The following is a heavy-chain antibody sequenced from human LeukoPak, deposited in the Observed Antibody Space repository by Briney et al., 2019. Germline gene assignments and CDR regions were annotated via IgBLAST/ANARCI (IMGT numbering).Heavy chain of an antibody. CDR2: ISSSGSTI. CDR3: ASFPITGYSSSWYNY. CDR1: GFTFSDYY. J-gene: IGHJ4*02. D-gene: IGHD6-13*01. V-gene: IGHV3-11*04. Sequence: GGSLRLSCAASGFTFSDYYMSWIRQAPGKGLEWVSYISSSGSTIYYADSVKGRFTISRDNAKNSLYLQMNSLRAEDTAVYYCASFPITGYSSSWYNYWGQGTLVTVSS.